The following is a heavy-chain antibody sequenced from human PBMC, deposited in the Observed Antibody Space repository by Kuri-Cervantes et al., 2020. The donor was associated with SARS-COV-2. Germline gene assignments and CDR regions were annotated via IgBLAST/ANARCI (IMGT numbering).Heavy chain of an antibody. CDR2: ISGSGGST. D-gene: IGHD2-15*01. CDR1: GFTFSSYA. Sequence: GESLKISCAASGFTFSSYAMSWVRQAPGKGLEWVSAISGSGGSTYYADSVKGRFTVSRDNSKNTLYLQMNSLRAEDTAVYYCAKRPAVVRSFDYWGQGTLVTVSS. J-gene: IGHJ4*02. V-gene: IGHV3-23*01. CDR3: AKRPAVVRSFDY.